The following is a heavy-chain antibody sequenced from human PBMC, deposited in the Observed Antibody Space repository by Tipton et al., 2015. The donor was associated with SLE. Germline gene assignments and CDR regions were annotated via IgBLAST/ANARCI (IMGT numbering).Heavy chain of an antibody. CDR3: AGDSSGSYYDRGGYYQLANRHFDL. J-gene: IGHJ4*02. Sequence: TFSSYWMSWVRQAPGKGLEWIASIYYSGSTYSNPSLKSRVTISLDTSRSQFSLRLSSVTAADTAVYYCAGDSSGSYYDRGGYYQLANRHFDLWGRGILVSVSS. D-gene: IGHD3-22*01. CDR2: IYYSGST. CDR1: TFSSYW. V-gene: IGHV4-39*07.